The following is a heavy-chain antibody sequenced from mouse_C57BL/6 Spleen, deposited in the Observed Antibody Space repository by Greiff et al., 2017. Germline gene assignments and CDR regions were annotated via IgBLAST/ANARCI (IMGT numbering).Heavy chain of an antibody. CDR2: IDPNSGGT. Sequence: QVQLQQPGAELVKPGASVKLSCKASGYTFTSYWMHWVKQRPGRGFEWIGRIDPNSGGTKYNEKFKSKATLTVDKPPSTAYMQLSSLTSEDSAVYYWARYTTAVVATRDWYFDVWGTGTTVTVSS. CDR3: ARYTTAVVATRDWYFDV. V-gene: IGHV1-72*01. D-gene: IGHD1-1*01. CDR1: GYTFTSYW. J-gene: IGHJ1*03.